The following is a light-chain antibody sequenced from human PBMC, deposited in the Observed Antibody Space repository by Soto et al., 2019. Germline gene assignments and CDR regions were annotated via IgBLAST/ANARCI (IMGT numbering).Light chain of an antibody. V-gene: IGKV1-5*03. CDR2: KAS. CDR3: QQYNSYSGA. J-gene: IGKJ1*01. Sequence: DVQITQSPSTLPATVGDRVTITCRASQTISSYLNWYQQKPGKAPKLLIYKASSLKSGVPSRFSGSGSGTEFTLTISSLQPDDFATYYCQQYNSYSGAFGQRTKVDI. CDR1: QTISSY.